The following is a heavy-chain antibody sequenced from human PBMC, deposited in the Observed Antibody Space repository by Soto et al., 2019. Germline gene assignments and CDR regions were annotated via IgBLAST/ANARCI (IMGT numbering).Heavy chain of an antibody. CDR2: ISWNSGSI. CDR3: AKSSGIAAASGYFDY. CDR1: GFTFDDYA. V-gene: IGHV3-9*01. D-gene: IGHD6-13*01. Sequence: EVQLVESGGGLVQPGRSLRLSCAASGFTFDDYAMHWVRQAPGKGLEWVSGISWNSGSIGYADSVKGRFTISRDNAKNALYLQMNSLRAEDTALYYCAKSSGIAAASGYFDYWGQGTLVTVSS. J-gene: IGHJ4*02.